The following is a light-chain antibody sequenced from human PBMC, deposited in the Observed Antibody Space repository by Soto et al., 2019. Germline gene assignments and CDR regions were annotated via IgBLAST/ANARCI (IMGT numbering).Light chain of an antibody. CDR2: AAS. Sequence: DIQMTQSPSSLSASVGDRVTITCRASQSISSYLNWYQQKPGKAPNLLIYAASSLQSGVPSKFSGSGSGTDFTLNISSLQPEDFATYYCQQSYSSPFTFCPGTKVDI. J-gene: IGKJ3*01. V-gene: IGKV1-39*01. CDR3: QQSYSSPFT. CDR1: QSISSY.